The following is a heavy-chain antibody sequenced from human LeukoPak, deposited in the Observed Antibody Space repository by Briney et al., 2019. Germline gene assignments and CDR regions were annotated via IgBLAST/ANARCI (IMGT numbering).Heavy chain of an antibody. CDR3: AKQTIYDFRSGSPYYFDY. Sequence: PGGSLRLSCAASGFTFSNAWMSWVRQAPGKGLEWVSAISGSGGSTYYADSVKGRFTISRDNSKNTLYLQMNSLRAEDTAVYYCAKQTIYDFRSGSPYYFDYWGQGTLVTVSS. D-gene: IGHD3-3*01. CDR1: GFTFSNAW. CDR2: ISGSGGST. V-gene: IGHV3-23*01. J-gene: IGHJ4*02.